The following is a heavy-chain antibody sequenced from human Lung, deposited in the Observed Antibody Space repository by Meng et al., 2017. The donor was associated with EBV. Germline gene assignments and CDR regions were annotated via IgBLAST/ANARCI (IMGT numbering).Heavy chain of an antibody. CDR3: TRWSYGGTAY. Sequence: EVQLVESGGGLIKLGGSLRLFCAASGFTFRNAWMSWVRQASGKGLEWVGRIKSKTDGGTTDYAAPVKGRFTISRDDSKNTLYLQMNSLKTEDTAVYYCTRWSYGGTAYWGQGTLVTVSS. J-gene: IGHJ4*02. CDR1: GFTFRNAW. V-gene: IGHV3-15*01. CDR2: IKSKTDGGTT. D-gene: IGHD4-23*01.